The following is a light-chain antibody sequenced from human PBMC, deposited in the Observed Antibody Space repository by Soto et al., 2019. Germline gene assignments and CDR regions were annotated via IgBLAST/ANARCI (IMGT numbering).Light chain of an antibody. J-gene: IGLJ1*01. CDR1: SSDVGGYNY. CDR2: DVS. CDR3: SSYTSSSTHYV. Sequence: QSSLTKPASVSRSPGQWITISCTGTSSDVGGYNYVSWYQQHPGKAPKLMIYDVSNRPSGVSNRFSGSKSGNTASLTISGLQAEDEADYYCSSYTSSSTHYVFGTGTKVTVL. V-gene: IGLV2-14*01.